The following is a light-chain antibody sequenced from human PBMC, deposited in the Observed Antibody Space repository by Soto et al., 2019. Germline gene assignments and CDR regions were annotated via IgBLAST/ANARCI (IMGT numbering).Light chain of an antibody. CDR1: QSISGY. CDR3: QKSHSTPLP. J-gene: IGKJ4*01. V-gene: IGKV1-39*01. CDR2: AAS. Sequence: DIQMTQSPSSLSASVGDRVTITCRASQSISGYFNWYQQKPGKAPKLLIYAASTLQSGVPSRFSGGESGTDFTLPITSLQLEDYATDYWQKSHSTPLPVGGGTKVEI.